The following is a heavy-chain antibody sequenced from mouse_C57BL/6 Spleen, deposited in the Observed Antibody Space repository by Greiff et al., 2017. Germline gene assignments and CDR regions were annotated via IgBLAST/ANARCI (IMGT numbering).Heavy chain of an antibody. J-gene: IGHJ4*01. CDR2: IYPSDSET. Sequence: VQLQQPGAELVRPGSSVKLSCKASGYTFTSYWMDWVKQRPGQGLEWIGNIYPSDSETHYNQKFKDKATLTVDKSSSTAYMQLSSLTSEDSAVYYCARWRPLYAMDYWGQGTSVTVSS. CDR3: ARWRPLYAMDY. CDR1: GYTFTSYW. V-gene: IGHV1-61*01.